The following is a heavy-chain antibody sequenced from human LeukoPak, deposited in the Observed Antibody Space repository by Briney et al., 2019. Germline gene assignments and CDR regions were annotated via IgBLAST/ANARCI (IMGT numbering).Heavy chain of an antibody. Sequence: SETLSLTCTVSGGSISSSSYYWGWIPPPRGRGLEWIGSIYYSGSTYYHPSLKSRVTISVDTSKNQFSLKLSSVTAADTAVYYCARHPAIGGWYRVWGQGTLVTVSS. CDR1: GGSISSSSYY. CDR2: IYYSGST. J-gene: IGHJ4*02. V-gene: IGHV4-39*01. CDR3: ARHPAIGGWYRV. D-gene: IGHD6-19*01.